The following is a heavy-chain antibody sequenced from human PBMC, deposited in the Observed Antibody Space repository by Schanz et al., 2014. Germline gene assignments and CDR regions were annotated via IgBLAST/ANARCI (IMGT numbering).Heavy chain of an antibody. D-gene: IGHD3-9*01. CDR1: GFTLSSYA. CDR2: IWYDENNK. J-gene: IGHJ4*02. CDR3: AKQIHYDILTVTRN. V-gene: IGHV3-33*08. Sequence: QVQLVESGGGLVQPGRSLRLSCAAYGFTLSSYAMHWVRQAPGKGLEWVAVIWYDENNKYYADSVKGRFTISRDNSKNTLYLQMNSLRAEDTAVYYCAKQIHYDILTVTRNWGQGTLGTVSS.